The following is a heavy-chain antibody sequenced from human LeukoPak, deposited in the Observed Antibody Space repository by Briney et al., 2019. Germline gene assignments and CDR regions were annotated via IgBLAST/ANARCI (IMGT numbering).Heavy chain of an antibody. Sequence: GGSLRLSCAASGFTFSDYFMTWIRQAPGKGLEYISFITSSGATTYYADSLKGRFTISRDNAKNSLYLQMDSLRAEDTAVYYCARGDEGDTTVLRGGYFDYWGQGTLVTVSS. J-gene: IGHJ4*02. CDR1: GFTFSDYF. D-gene: IGHD4-17*01. CDR3: ARGDEGDTTVLRGGYFDY. V-gene: IGHV3-11*04. CDR2: ITSSGATT.